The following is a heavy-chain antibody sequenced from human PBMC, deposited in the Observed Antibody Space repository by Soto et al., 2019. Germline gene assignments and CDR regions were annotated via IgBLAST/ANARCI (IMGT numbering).Heavy chain of an antibody. V-gene: IGHV2-5*02. Sequence: QITLKESGPTLVKPTQTLTLTCTFSGFSLSSTRMAVGWIRQPPGKALEWLALIYWDDDKRYSRFLKSRPTITKDTSKNQVVLTMSNMDPVDTARYYCAHIVVAGLGYYFDYWGQGTLVTVSS. J-gene: IGHJ4*02. D-gene: IGHD6-19*01. CDR1: GFSLSSTRMA. CDR2: IYWDDDK. CDR3: AHIVVAGLGYYFDY.